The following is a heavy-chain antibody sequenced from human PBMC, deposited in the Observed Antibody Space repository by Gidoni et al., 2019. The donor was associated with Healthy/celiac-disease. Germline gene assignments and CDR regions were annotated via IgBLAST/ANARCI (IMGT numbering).Heavy chain of an antibody. CDR1: GFPFEDYA. D-gene: IGHD1-7*01. CDR2: ISWNSGSI. V-gene: IGHV3-9*01. CDR3: AKVLTGTTGVYDY. Sequence: EVQLVESGGGLVKPGRSLRLSCAAPGFPFEDYAMHWVRQAPGKGLEGGAGISWNSGSIGYADSVKGRFTISRDNAKNSLYLQMNSLRAEDTALYYCAKVLTGTTGVYDYWGQGTLVTVSS. J-gene: IGHJ4*02.